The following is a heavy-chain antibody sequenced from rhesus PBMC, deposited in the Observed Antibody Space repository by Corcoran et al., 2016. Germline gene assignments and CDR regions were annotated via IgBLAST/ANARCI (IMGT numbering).Heavy chain of an antibody. J-gene: IGHJ4*01. CDR1: GGSFSSYW. Sequence: QVQLQESGPGLVKPSETLSLTCAVSGGSFSSYWWSWIRQPPGKGLEWIGEIKGKSGSTNYNPSLKSRVTISKDGSKNQFSLKLSFVTAADTAVYYCARSSGWSQSWDDWGQGVLVTVSS. CDR2: IKGKSGST. D-gene: IGHD6S26*01. V-gene: IGHV4-80*01. CDR3: ARSSGWSQSWDD.